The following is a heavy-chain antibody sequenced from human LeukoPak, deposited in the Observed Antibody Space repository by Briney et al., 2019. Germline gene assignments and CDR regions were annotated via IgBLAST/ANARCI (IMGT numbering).Heavy chain of an antibody. CDR1: GGSISSYY. CDR2: IYYSGST. V-gene: IGHV4-59*08. Sequence: SETLSLTRTVSGGSISSYYWSWLRQPPGKGLEWIGYIYYSGSTNYSPSLKSRVTISVDTSKNQFSLKLSSVTAADTAVYYCARHVSAAWFGESSNWFDPWGQGTLVTVSS. J-gene: IGHJ5*02. D-gene: IGHD3-10*01. CDR3: ARHVSAAWFGESSNWFDP.